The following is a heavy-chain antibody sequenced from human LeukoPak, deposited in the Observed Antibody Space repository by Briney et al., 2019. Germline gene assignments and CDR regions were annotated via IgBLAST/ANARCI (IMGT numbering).Heavy chain of an antibody. CDR3: AREGYCSGGSCYFNWFDP. CDR1: SYSISNGYY. V-gene: IGHV4-38-2*02. J-gene: IGHJ5*02. Sequence: SETLSLTCTVSSYSISNGYYWGWIRQPPGKGLEWVGSISHRGSTYYNPSLKSRVTISVDTSKNQFSLKLSSVTAADTAVYYCAREGYCSGGSCYFNWFDPWGQGTLVTVSS. D-gene: IGHD2-15*01. CDR2: ISHRGST.